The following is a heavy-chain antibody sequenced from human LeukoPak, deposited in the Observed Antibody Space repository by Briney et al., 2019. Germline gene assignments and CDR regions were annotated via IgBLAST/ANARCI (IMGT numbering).Heavy chain of an antibody. CDR1: GFTFSSYG. J-gene: IGHJ6*02. CDR3: ASSKAAAGTRYYYGMDV. CDR2: ISYDGYNK. Sequence: GGSLRLSCAASGFTFSSYGMHWVRQAPGKGLEWVAVISYDGYNKYYADSVKGRFTISRDNSKNTLNLQTNSLRVEDTAVYYCASSKAAAGTRYYYGMDVWGQGTTVTVSS. D-gene: IGHD6-13*01. V-gene: IGHV3-30*03.